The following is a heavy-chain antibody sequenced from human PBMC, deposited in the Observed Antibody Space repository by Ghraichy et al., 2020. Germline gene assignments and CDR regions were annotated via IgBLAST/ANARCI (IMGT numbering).Heavy chain of an antibody. CDR3: ARGSGVRGFDAFDV. CDR1: GGSIGSGAFS. CDR2: VYQDGTN. J-gene: IGHJ3*01. V-gene: IGHV4-30-2*01. Sequence: TLSLTCAVSGGSIGSGAFSWNWVRQAPGKEQEWIGNVYQDGTNYYNPSLKSRVTISMDRSNNHFSLNLRSATVADTAVYFCARGSGVRGFDAFDVWGPGPLVTVSS.